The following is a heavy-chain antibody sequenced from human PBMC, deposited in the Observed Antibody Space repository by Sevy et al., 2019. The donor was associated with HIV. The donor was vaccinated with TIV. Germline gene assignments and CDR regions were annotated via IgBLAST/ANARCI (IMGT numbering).Heavy chain of an antibody. Sequence: GGSLRLSCAGSGFTPSTYGMHWVRQAPGKGLEWVAVIGYEGNNKYYADSVKGQLTISRDNSKNTLFLQMDSLRAEDTAVYYCARDPRMYGDYLLAYFDYWGQGALVTVSS. CDR3: ARDPRMYGDYLLAYFDY. V-gene: IGHV3-33*01. D-gene: IGHD2-8*01. CDR2: IGYEGNNK. J-gene: IGHJ4*02. CDR1: GFTPSTYG.